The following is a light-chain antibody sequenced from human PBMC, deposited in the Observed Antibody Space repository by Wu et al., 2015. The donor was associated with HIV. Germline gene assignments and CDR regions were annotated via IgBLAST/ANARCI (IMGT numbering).Light chain of an antibody. J-gene: IGKJ2*01. Sequence: DIQMTQSPSTLSASVGDRVTITCRASHSISSWLAWYQQKPGKAPKLLIYKASSLKSGVPSRFSGSGSGTEFTLTISSLQPDDFATYYCQQYNSYPYTFGQGTKPGDQT. CDR1: HSISSW. CDR2: KAS. CDR3: QQYNSYPYT. V-gene: IGKV1-5*03.